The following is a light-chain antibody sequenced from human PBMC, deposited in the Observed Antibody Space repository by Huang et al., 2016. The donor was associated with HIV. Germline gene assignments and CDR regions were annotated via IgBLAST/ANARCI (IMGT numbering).Light chain of an antibody. CDR1: QSLLHTNGYNY. V-gene: IGKV2-28*01. CDR2: LGS. CDR3: MQALQTPRT. Sequence: DIVMTQSPLSLPVTPGEPASISCRSSQSLLHTNGYNYLDWYLQKPGQSPQFLIYLGSIRASGVPDRFSGSGSVVDFTLKISRVEAEDVGVYYCMQALQTPRTFGQGTRLDIK. J-gene: IGKJ5*01.